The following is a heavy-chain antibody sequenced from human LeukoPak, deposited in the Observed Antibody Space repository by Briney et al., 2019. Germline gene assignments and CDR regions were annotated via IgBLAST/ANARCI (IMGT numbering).Heavy chain of an antibody. Sequence: GGSLRLSCAASGFTFSSYSMNWVRQAPGKGLEWVSSISSSSTYIYYAGSVKGRFTISRDNAKNSLLLQMNSLRAEDTAVYYCARDKGTEGLLPRGDWYFDLWGRGTLVTVSS. V-gene: IGHV3-21*01. CDR2: ISSSSTYI. CDR1: GFTFSSYS. D-gene: IGHD3-3*01. J-gene: IGHJ2*01. CDR3: ARDKGTEGLLPRGDWYFDL.